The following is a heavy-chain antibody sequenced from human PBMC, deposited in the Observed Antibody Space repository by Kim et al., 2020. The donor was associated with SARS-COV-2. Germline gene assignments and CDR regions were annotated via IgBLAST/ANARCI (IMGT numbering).Heavy chain of an antibody. J-gene: IGHJ3*02. CDR3: ARAQGSIAAAKCAFDI. CDR2: INHSGST. V-gene: IGHV4-34*01. D-gene: IGHD6-13*01. CDR1: GGSFSGYY. Sequence: SETLSLTCAVYGGSFSGYYWSWIRQPPGKGLEWIGEINHSGSTNYNPSLKSRVTISVDTSKNQFSLKLSSVTAADTAVYYCARAQGSIAAAKCAFDIWGQGTMVTVSS.